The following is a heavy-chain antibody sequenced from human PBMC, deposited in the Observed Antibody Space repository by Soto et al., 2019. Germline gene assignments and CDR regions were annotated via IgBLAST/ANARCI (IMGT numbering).Heavy chain of an antibody. CDR3: SGGSYSTIVTVRFDY. J-gene: IGHJ4*01. CDR1: GFPFSKAW. CDR2: IKSKTDGRTT. D-gene: IGHD3-16*02. V-gene: IGHV3-15*07. Sequence: RGPRRLSCAAPGFPFSKAWRNWVRRAQGGGLEWVGRIKSKTDGRTTDFAATVKGRLARSRDDSKNMVYPEMSSLKHEDTDGYYCSGGSYSTIVTVRFDYRGHGTPVNVS.